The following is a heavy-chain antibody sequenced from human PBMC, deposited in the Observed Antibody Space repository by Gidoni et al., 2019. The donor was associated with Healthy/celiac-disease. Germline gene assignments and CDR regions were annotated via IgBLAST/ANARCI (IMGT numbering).Heavy chain of an antibody. CDR3: AKDLDGSSWYTPRY. CDR2: ISYDGSNK. J-gene: IGHJ4*02. D-gene: IGHD6-13*01. Sequence: QVQLVESGGGVVQPGRSLRLSCAASGFPFRSYGMHWVRQAPGKGLEWVAVISYDGSNKYYADSVKGRFTISRDNSKNTLYLQMNSLRAEDTAVYYCAKDLDGSSWYTPRYWGQGTLVTVSS. V-gene: IGHV3-30*18. CDR1: GFPFRSYG.